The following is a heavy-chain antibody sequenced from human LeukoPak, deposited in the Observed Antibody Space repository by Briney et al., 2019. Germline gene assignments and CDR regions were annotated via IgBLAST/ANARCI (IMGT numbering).Heavy chain of an antibody. CDR3: ARPSPSWSGYPINWFDP. CDR1: GFTFSSYW. CDR2: INSDGSST. V-gene: IGHV3-74*01. Sequence: QPGGSLRLSCAASGFTFSSYWMHWVRQAPGKGLIWVSRINSDGSSTSYADSVKGRFTISRDNAKNSLYLQMNSLRAEDTAVYYCARPSPSWSGYPINWFDPWGQGTLVTVSS. D-gene: IGHD3-3*01. J-gene: IGHJ5*02.